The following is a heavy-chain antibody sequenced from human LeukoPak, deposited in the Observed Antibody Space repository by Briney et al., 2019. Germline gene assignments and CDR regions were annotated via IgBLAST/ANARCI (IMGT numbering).Heavy chain of an antibody. CDR2: IYSGDNT. CDR3: AGRRVLDASFDY. D-gene: IGHD3-16*01. Sequence: PGGSLRLSYAASGFTVSNNYMSWARQAPGKGLEWVSVIYSGDNTYYVESVKGRFTISRDNSKNTLFLQMNRLRAEDTAVYYCAGRRVLDASFDYWGQGTLVTVSS. J-gene: IGHJ4*02. V-gene: IGHV3-66*02. CDR1: GFTVSNNY.